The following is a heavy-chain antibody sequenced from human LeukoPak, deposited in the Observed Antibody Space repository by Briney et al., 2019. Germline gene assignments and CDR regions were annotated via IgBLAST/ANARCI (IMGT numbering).Heavy chain of an antibody. J-gene: IGHJ4*02. Sequence: SETLSLTCTVSGGSISSGGYYWSWIRQHPGKGLEWIGYIYYSGSTYYNPSLKSRVTISVDTSKNQFSLKLRSVTAADTAVYYCARGEAVGATRSYYFDYWGQGTLVTVSS. CDR1: GGSISSGGYY. CDR3: ARGEAVGATRSYYFDY. CDR2: IYYSGST. V-gene: IGHV4-31*03. D-gene: IGHD1-26*01.